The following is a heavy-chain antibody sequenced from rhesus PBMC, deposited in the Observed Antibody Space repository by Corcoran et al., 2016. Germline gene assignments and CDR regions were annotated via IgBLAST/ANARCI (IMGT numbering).Heavy chain of an antibody. D-gene: IGHD1-44*02. CDR2: ISYSGSP. Sequence: QLQLQESGPGLVKPSETLSLTCAVSGSSISSGYGWNWILQPPGKGLEWIGNISYSGSPSYNPALKSRVNISRDTSKHQFSLQLSSVTAADTAVYYCARDGAWTPRDYWGQGVLVTVSS. V-gene: IGHV4-122*02. J-gene: IGHJ4*01. CDR1: GSSISSGYG. CDR3: ARDGAWTPRDY.